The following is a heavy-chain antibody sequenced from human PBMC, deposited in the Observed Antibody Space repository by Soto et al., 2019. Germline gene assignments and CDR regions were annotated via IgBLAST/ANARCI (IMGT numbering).Heavy chain of an antibody. CDR1: GYTFTSYG. J-gene: IGHJ5*02. CDR2: ISAYNGNT. V-gene: IGHV1-18*01. CDR3: ARDIVVVVAARYHWFDP. Sequence: ASVKVSCKASGYTFTSYGISWVRQAPGQGLEWMGWISAYNGNTNYAQKLQGRVTMTTDTSTSTAYMELRSLRSDDTAVYYCARDIVVVVAARYHWFDPWGQGTLVTVSS. D-gene: IGHD2-15*01.